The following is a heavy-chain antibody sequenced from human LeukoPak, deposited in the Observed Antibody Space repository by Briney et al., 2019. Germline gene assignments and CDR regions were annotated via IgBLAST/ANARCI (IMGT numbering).Heavy chain of an antibody. D-gene: IGHD1-20*01. J-gene: IGHJ2*01. Sequence: SETLSLTCTVSGVSISSYYWSWIRQPPGKGLEWIAYIYYSGSTNYNPSLKSRVTISVDTSKNQFSLRLTSVTAADTAVYYCAREPSYNWNYWYFDLWGRGTLVTVSS. V-gene: IGHV4-59*01. CDR3: AREPSYNWNYWYFDL. CDR2: IYYSGST. CDR1: GVSISSYY.